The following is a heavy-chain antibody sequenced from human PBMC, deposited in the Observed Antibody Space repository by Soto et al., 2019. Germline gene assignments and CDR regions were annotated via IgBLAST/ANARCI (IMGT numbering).Heavy chain of an antibody. D-gene: IGHD6-13*01. CDR3: ARRKDSSRYFYGMDV. V-gene: IGHV4-34*02. CDR2: VHHTGTF. J-gene: IGHJ6*02. CDR1: GGSFNDYF. Sequence: QVALQQWGAGLLKPSQTLSLTCGVYGGSFNDYFWTWIRLTPGQGLEWIGEVHHTGTFYYNPSLKSRLAVSVDTSKSQVSLTLTSVTAMDTGIYYCARRKDSSRYFYGMDVWGQGTTVVVS.